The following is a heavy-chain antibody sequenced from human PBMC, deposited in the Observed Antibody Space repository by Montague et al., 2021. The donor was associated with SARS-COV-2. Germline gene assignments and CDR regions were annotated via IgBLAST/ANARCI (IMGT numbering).Heavy chain of an antibody. CDR3: VRRGRPPLGWFDP. CDR2: IFYSGTT. J-gene: IGHJ5*02. V-gene: IGHV4-30-4*08. CDR1: GGSISSGGDY. Sequence: TLSLTCTVSGGSISSGGDYWSWIRQPPRKGLEWIGYIFYSGTTYYNPSLRGRVTISVDTSRNQFSLKLGAVTAADTAVYYCVRRGRPPLGWFDPWGQGTLVTVSS.